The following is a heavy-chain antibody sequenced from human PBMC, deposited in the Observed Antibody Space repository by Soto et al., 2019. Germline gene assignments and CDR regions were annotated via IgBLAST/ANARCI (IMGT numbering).Heavy chain of an antibody. V-gene: IGHV3-23*04. CDR2: ISGSGGST. J-gene: IGHJ4*02. CDR1: GFTFSSYA. D-gene: IGHD3-22*01. Sequence: EVHLEESGGGLVQPGGSLRLSCAASGFTFSSYAMSWVRQAPGKGLEWVSAISGSGGSTYYADSVKGRFTISRDNSKNTLYLQMNSLRAEDTAVYYCASQYYYDSSGYYSWGQGTLVTVSS. CDR3: ASQYYYDSSGYYS.